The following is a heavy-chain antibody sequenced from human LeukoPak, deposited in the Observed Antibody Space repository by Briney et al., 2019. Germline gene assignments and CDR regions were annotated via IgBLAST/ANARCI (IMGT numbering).Heavy chain of an antibody. CDR3: TSRRIGRQWLVIDY. Sequence: GGSLRLSCTASGFTFGDYAMSWFRQAPGKGLEWVGFIRSKAYGGTTEYAASVKGRFTISRDDSKSIAYLQMNSLKTEDTAVYYCTSRRIGRQWLVIDYWGQGTLATVSS. V-gene: IGHV3-49*03. D-gene: IGHD6-19*01. J-gene: IGHJ4*02. CDR2: IRSKAYGGTT. CDR1: GFTFGDYA.